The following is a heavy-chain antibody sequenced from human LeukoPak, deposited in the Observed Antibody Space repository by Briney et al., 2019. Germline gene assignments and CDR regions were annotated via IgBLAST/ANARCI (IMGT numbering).Heavy chain of an antibody. CDR3: ARGGYSAGSWYLFHYFDY. CDR2: IIPIFGTA. V-gene: IGHV1-69*06. D-gene: IGHD6-13*01. CDR1: GCTFSSYA. J-gene: IGHJ4*02. Sequence: SVTVSCKASGCTFSSYAISWVRQAPGQGLEWMGGIIPIFGTANYAQKFQGRVTITADKSTSTAYMELGSLRSEDTAVYYCARGGYSAGSWYLFHYFDYWGQGTLVTVSS.